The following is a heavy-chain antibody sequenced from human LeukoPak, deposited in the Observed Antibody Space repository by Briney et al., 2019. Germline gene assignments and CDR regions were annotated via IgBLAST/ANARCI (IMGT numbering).Heavy chain of an antibody. CDR1: GFTFSSYA. J-gene: IGHJ6*02. D-gene: IGHD2-2*01. V-gene: IGHV3-64*01. Sequence: PGGSLRLSCAASGFTFSSYAMHWVRQAPGKGLEYVSAISSNGGSTYYANSVKGRFTISRDNSKNTLYLQMNSLRAEDTAVYYCARVNQLLSLRYYYYYGMDVWGQGTTVTVSS. CDR3: ARVNQLLSLRYYYYYGMDV. CDR2: ISSNGGST.